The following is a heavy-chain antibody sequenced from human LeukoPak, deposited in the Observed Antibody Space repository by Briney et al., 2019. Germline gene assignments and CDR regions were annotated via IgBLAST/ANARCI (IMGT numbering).Heavy chain of an antibody. Sequence: GFLRPSCTTPGFHVSSHYNSLVRQAPRKGPEWVSVIYSDGRTYYVDFVKDRFTVSRDNWKNTLYLQMNSLRADDTAVYYCASGYGVALFDYWGLGTLVTVSS. J-gene: IGHJ4*02. V-gene: IGHV3-66*01. CDR3: ASGYGVALFDY. CDR2: IYSDGRT. CDR1: GFHVSSHY. D-gene: IGHD4/OR15-4a*01.